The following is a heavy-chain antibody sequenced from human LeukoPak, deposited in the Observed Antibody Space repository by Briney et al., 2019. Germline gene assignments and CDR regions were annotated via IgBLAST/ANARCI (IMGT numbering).Heavy chain of an antibody. CDR1: GYTFTSYY. CDR3: AKLDFTRLANGY. Sequence: ASVKVSCKASGYTFTSYYMHWVRQGPGQGLEWMGIINPSGGSTSYAQKFQGRVTMTRDTSTNTVYMELSSLRSEDTAVYYCAKLDFTRLANGYWGQGTLVTVSS. J-gene: IGHJ4*02. D-gene: IGHD3-3*01. V-gene: IGHV1-46*01. CDR2: INPSGGST.